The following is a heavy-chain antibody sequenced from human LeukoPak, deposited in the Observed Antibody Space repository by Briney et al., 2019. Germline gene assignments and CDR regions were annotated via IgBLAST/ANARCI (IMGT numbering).Heavy chain of an antibody. J-gene: IGHJ4*02. CDR1: GYTFTGYY. CDR3: ATFGGIAAAGHSGNRGDYFDY. CDR2: INPNSGGT. Sequence: ASVKVSCKASGYTFTGYYMHWVRQTPGQGLEWMGWINPNSGGTNYAQKFQGRVTMTRDTSISTAYMELSRLRSDDTAVYYCATFGGIAAAGHSGNRGDYFDYWGQGTLVTVSS. V-gene: IGHV1-2*02. D-gene: IGHD6-13*01.